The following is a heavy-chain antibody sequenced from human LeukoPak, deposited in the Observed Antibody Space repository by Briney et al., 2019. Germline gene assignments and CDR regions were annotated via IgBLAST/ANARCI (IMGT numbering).Heavy chain of an antibody. CDR3: ATDHGGRFHMIVNFDY. CDR2: FDPEDGET. D-gene: IGHD3-22*01. Sequence: ASVKVSCKVSGYTLTELSMHWVRQAPGKGLEWMGGFDPEDGETIYAQKFQGRVTMTEDTSTDTAYMELSSLRSEDTAVYYCATDHGGRFHMIVNFDYWGQGTLVTVSS. CDR1: GYTLTELS. J-gene: IGHJ4*02. V-gene: IGHV1-24*01.